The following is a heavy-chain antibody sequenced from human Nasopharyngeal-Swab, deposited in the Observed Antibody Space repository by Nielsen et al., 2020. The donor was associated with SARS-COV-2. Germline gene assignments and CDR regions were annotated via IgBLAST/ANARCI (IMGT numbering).Heavy chain of an antibody. D-gene: IGHD4-17*01. CDR3: ARNLYGDYVIDY. J-gene: IGHJ4*02. Sequence: GESLRLSCAASGFTFSSYSMNWVRQAPGKGLEWVSYISSSGRTIYYEDSVKGRFTISRDNAKNSLFLQMNSLRDEDTAVYYCARNLYGDYVIDYWGRGTLVTVSS. V-gene: IGHV3-48*02. CDR2: ISSSGRTI. CDR1: GFTFSSYS.